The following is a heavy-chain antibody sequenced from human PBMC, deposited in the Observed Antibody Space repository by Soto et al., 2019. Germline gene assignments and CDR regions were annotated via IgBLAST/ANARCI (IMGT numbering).Heavy chain of an antibody. CDR1: GYTFTSYS. CDR2: ISAYNGNT. D-gene: IGHD3-3*01. V-gene: IGHV1-18*01. J-gene: IGHJ6*03. Sequence: ASVKVSCKASGYTFTSYSIGWVRQGPGQGLEWMGWISAYNGNTNYAQKLQGRVTMTTDTSTSTAYMELRSLRSDDTAVYYCARGGPYYDFWSGPRLYYYYMAVWGKGTTVTVSS. CDR3: ARGGPYYDFWSGPRLYYYYMAV.